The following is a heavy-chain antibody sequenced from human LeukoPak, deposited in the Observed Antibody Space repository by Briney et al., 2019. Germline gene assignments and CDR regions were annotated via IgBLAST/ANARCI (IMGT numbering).Heavy chain of an antibody. CDR1: GGSISSAIYF. Sequence: TPETLSLTCTVSGGSISSAIYFWGWIRQPPGKGLEWIGSVYYSGSTYYNPSLKSRVTMSVDTSKNQFFMKLSSVTAADTAVYYCARLIAVTDNYFDYWGQGTLVTVSS. V-gene: IGHV4-39*01. J-gene: IGHJ4*02. CDR3: ARLIAVTDNYFDY. D-gene: IGHD6-19*01. CDR2: VYYSGST.